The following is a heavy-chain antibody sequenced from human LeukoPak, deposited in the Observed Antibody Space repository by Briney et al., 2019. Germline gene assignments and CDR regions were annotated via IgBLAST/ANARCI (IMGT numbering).Heavy chain of an antibody. J-gene: IGHJ4*02. V-gene: IGHV4-61*01. CDR3: ARDSPYCSGGSCYWH. Sequence: SETLSLTCTVSGGSISSSSYYWSWIRQPPGKGLEWIGYIYYSGSTNYKPSLKSRVTISVDTSKNQFSLKLSSVTAADTAVYYCARDSPYCSGGSCYWHWGQGTLVTVSS. D-gene: IGHD2-15*01. CDR1: GGSISSSSYY. CDR2: IYYSGST.